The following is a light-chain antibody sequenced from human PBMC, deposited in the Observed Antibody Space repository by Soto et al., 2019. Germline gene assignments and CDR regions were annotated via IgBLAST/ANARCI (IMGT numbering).Light chain of an antibody. Sequence: EIVLTQSPGTLSLSPGERATLSCRASQSVSSRYLGWYQQRFGQAPRLLIFGASPRATDIPARFSGSGSGTEFTLTISSLQSEDFATYYCQQYNSWWTFGQGTKV. CDR1: QSVSSRY. CDR2: GAS. J-gene: IGKJ1*01. CDR3: QQYNSWWT. V-gene: IGKV3-15*01.